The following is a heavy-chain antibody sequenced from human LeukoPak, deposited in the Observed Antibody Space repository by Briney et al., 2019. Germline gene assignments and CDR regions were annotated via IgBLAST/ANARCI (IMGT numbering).Heavy chain of an antibody. D-gene: IGHD3-22*01. J-gene: IGHJ5*02. CDR1: GGSISSSSYY. CDR2: IYYSGNT. CDR3: ARSAYYYDSSGYYWFDP. V-gene: IGHV4-39*01. Sequence: SETLSLTCTVSGGSISSSSYYWGWIRQPPGKGLEWIGSIYYSGNTYYNPSLKSRVTISVDTSKNQFSLKLSSVTAADTAVYYCARSAYYYDSSGYYWFDPWGQGTLVTVSS.